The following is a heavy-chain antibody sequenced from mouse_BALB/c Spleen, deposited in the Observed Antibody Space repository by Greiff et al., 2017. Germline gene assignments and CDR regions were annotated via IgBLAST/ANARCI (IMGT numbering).Heavy chain of an antibody. Sequence: EVQGVESGAELVKPGASVKLSCTASGFNIKDTYMHWVKQRPEQGLEWIGRIDPANGNTKYDPKFQGKATITADTSSNTAYLQLSSLTSEDTAVYYCARGDRGAFAYWGQGTLVTVSA. J-gene: IGHJ3*01. V-gene: IGHV14-3*02. D-gene: IGHD3-3*01. CDR3: ARGDRGAFAY. CDR2: IDPANGNT. CDR1: GFNIKDTY.